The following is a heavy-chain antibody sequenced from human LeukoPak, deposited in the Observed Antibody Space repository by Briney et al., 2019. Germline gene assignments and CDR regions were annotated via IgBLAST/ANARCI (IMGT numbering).Heavy chain of an antibody. V-gene: IGHV4-39*07. CDR3: ARPEVANPSAFDI. D-gene: IGHD2-15*01. Sequence: SETLSLTCTVSGGSISSSDYYWGWIRQPPGKGLEWIGSIYYSGTTYYYPSLKSRVTISVDTSKNQFSLKLTSVTAADTAVYYCARPEVANPSAFDIWGQGTMVTVSS. J-gene: IGHJ3*02. CDR1: GGSISSSDYY. CDR2: IYYSGTT.